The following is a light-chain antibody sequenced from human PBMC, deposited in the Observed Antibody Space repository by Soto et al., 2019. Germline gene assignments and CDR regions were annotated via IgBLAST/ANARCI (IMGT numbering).Light chain of an antibody. J-gene: IGKJ4*01. Sequence: EIVLTQSPATLSLSPGERATFSCRASQSVSSYLAWYQQKPGQAPRLLIYDASNRATGIPARFSVSGSGTDFTLTISSLEPEDFAVYYCQQRSNWPLTFGGGTKVEIK. CDR1: QSVSSY. V-gene: IGKV3-11*01. CDR3: QQRSNWPLT. CDR2: DAS.